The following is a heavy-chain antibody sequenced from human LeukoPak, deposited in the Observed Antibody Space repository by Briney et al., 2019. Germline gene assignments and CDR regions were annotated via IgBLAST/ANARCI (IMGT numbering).Heavy chain of an antibody. Sequence: GGSLRLSCAGSGFIFNNYAMHWVRHPPGKGLEWVSGISWNSGSIDYADSVKGRFTISRDNSKDTLYLQIDSLRAEDTAVYYCAKGSGSSCYSPCDYWGQGILVTVSS. CDR2: ISWNSGSI. V-gene: IGHV3-9*01. CDR3: AKGSGSSCYSPCDY. D-gene: IGHD2-15*01. CDR1: GFIFNNYA. J-gene: IGHJ4*02.